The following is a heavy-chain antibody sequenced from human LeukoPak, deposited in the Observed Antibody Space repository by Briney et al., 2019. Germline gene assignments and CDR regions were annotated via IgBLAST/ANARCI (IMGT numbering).Heavy chain of an antibody. CDR2: INPNSGGT. J-gene: IGHJ5*02. CDR3: ARAGATLRDSWFDP. CDR1: GYTFTGYY. Sequence: ASVKVSCKASGYTFTGYYMHWVRQAPGQGLEGMGWINPNSGGTNYAQKFQGRVTMTRDTSISTAYMELSRLRSDDTAVYYCARAGATLRDSWFDPWGQGTLVTVSS. D-gene: IGHD1-26*01. V-gene: IGHV1-2*02.